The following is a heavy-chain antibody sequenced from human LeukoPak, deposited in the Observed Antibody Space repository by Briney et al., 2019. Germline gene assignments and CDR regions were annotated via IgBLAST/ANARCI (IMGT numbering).Heavy chain of an antibody. V-gene: IGHV4-39*01. CDR3: ARQSESPPDY. CDR2: IYYSGSS. Sequence: SETLSLTCTVSGDSISSRSYYWGWIRQPPGKGLEWIGSIYYSGSSYWSPSLKSRVTISVDTSKNQFSLKLSSVTAADTAVYYCARQSESPPDYWGQGTLVTVSS. J-gene: IGHJ4*02. CDR1: GDSISSRSYY.